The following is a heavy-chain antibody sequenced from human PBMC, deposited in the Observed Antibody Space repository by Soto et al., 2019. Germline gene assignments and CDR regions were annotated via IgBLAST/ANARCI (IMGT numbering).Heavy chain of an antibody. CDR3: AKENTGIDY. D-gene: IGHD5-18*01. CDR1: GYSFSSYW. J-gene: IGHJ4*02. CDR2: IYLGEANT. V-gene: IGHV5-51*03. Sequence: PGESLMIYWKGSGYSFSSYWIGWVRQMPGRGLEWMGIIYLGEANTRISPSFQSQVANSVDKSISTDYLQWSSRKASDTAMYYYAKENTGIDYWGQGTLVTVSS.